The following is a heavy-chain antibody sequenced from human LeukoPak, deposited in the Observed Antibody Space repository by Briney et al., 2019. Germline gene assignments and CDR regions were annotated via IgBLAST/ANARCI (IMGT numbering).Heavy chain of an antibody. CDR1: GYTFTSYD. CDR3: ARGPPEKTYSDY. CDR2: MKPNNGDT. J-gene: IGHJ4*02. V-gene: IGHV1-8*01. D-gene: IGHD4-11*01. Sequence: GASVTVSCKASGYTFTSYDSNWVRQATGQGLEWMGWMKPNNGDTGYAQKFQGRVTMTRNTAINTAYLELNSLTSEDTAVYFCARGPPEKTYSDYWGQGTLVPVSS.